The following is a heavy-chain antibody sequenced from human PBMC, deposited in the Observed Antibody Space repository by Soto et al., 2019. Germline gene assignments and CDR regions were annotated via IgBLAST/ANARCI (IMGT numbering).Heavy chain of an antibody. CDR1: GFTVSSNY. CDR2: IYSGGST. J-gene: IGHJ6*02. D-gene: IGHD5-18*01. Sequence: EVQLVETGGGLIQPGGSLRLSCAASGFTVSSNYMSWVRQAPGKGLEWVSVIYSGGSTYYADSVKGRFTISRDNSKNTLYLQMNSLRAEDTAVYYCASSVEMVTIYYYYGMDVWGQGTTVTVSS. CDR3: ASSVEMVTIYYYYGMDV. V-gene: IGHV3-53*02.